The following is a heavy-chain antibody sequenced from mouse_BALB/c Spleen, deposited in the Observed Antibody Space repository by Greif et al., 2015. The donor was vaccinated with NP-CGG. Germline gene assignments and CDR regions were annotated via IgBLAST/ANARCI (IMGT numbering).Heavy chain of an antibody. V-gene: IGHV1-77*01. Sequence: QVQLQQSGAELARPGASVKLSCKASGYTFTDYYINWVKQRTGQGLEWIGEIYPGSGNTYYNEKFKGKATLTADKSSSTAYMQLSSLTSEDSAVYFCARDSRYLDVWGAGTTVTVSS. CDR1: GYTFTDYY. CDR2: IYPGSGNT. CDR3: ARDSRYLDV. J-gene: IGHJ1*01.